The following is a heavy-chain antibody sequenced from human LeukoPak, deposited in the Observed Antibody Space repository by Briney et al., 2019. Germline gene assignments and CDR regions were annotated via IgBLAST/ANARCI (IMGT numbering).Heavy chain of an antibody. V-gene: IGHV4-59*08. J-gene: IGHJ4*02. CDR2: IHYSGST. Sequence: SETLSLTCTVSGGSISSYYWSWIRQPPGKGLEWIGYIHYSGSTNYNPSLKSRVTISVDTSKNQFSLKLSSVTAADTAVYYCARHVNRGGIAAHWGQGTLVTVSS. CDR3: ARHVNRGGIAAH. D-gene: IGHD6-13*01. CDR1: GGSISSYY.